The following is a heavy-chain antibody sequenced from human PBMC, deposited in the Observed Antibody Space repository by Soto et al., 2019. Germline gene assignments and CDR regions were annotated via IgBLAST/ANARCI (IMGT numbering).Heavy chain of an antibody. CDR1: GYIFINYY. Sequence: VASVKVSCKASGYIFINYYIHWVRQAPGQGLEWIGIINPNGGSTNYAQKFRGRVTMARDTSTSTAYMELRSLRSDDTAVYYCARFPTYWGSSLSTPNAQYYYYGMDVWGQGTTVTVSS. CDR3: ARFPTYWGSSLSTPNAQYYYYGMDV. V-gene: IGHV1-46*01. CDR2: INPNGGST. D-gene: IGHD3-16*01. J-gene: IGHJ6*02.